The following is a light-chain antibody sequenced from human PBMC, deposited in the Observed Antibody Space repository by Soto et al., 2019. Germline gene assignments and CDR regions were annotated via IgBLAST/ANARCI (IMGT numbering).Light chain of an antibody. CDR3: QQYNSLAPYN. Sequence: DIQMTQSPSTLSASVGDRVTITCRSSQSISFWLAWYQQKPGKAPKLLIDDASTLYSGVPSRFSGSRSGTAFTLTISSLQPDDFASYYCQQYNSLAPYNFGQWTKLEI. V-gene: IGKV1-5*01. CDR1: QSISFW. CDR2: DAS. J-gene: IGKJ2*01.